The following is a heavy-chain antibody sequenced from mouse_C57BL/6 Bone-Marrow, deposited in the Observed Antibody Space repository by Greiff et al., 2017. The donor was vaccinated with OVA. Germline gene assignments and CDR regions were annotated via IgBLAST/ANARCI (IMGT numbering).Heavy chain of an antibody. V-gene: IGHV1-26*01. Sequence: VQLQQSGPELVKPGASVKLSCKASGYTFTDYYMNWVKQSHGKSLEWIGDINPNNGGTSYNQKFKGKATLTVDKSSSTAYMELRSLTSEDSAVYYCASGGNYVFDYWGQGTTLTVSS. J-gene: IGHJ2*01. CDR3: ASGGNYVFDY. CDR2: INPNNGGT. CDR1: GYTFTDYY. D-gene: IGHD2-1*01.